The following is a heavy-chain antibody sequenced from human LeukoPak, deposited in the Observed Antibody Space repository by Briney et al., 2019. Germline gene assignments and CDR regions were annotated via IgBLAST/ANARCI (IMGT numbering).Heavy chain of an antibody. V-gene: IGHV1-46*01. CDR1: GYTFTSYY. CDR3: AREDTAMGCFDY. J-gene: IGHJ4*02. Sequence: ASVKVSCKASGYTFTSYYMHWVRQAPGQGLERMGIINPSGGSTSYAQKFQGRVTMTRDTSTSTVYMELSSLRSEDTAVYYCAREDTAMGCFDYWGQGTLVTVSS. D-gene: IGHD5-18*01. CDR2: INPSGGST.